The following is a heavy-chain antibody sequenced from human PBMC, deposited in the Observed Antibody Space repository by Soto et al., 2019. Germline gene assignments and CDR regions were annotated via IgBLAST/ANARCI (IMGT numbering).Heavy chain of an antibody. D-gene: IGHD3-3*01. V-gene: IGHV1-69*06. CDR2: IIPIFGTA. CDR1: GGTFSSYA. Sequence: SVKVSCKASGGTFSSYAISWVRQAPGQGLEWMGGIIPIFGTANYAQKFQGRVTITADKSTSTAYMELSSLRSEDTAVYYCARLYYDFWSGYYVSYYYGMDVWGQGTTVTVSS. CDR3: ARLYYDFWSGYYVSYYYGMDV. J-gene: IGHJ6*02.